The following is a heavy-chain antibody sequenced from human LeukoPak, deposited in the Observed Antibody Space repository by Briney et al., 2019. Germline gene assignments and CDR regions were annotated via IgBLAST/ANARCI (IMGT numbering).Heavy chain of an antibody. D-gene: IGHD3-10*01. V-gene: IGHV3-30*01. CDR1: GFTFSSYA. Sequence: GGSLRLSCAASGFTFSSYAMHWVRQAPGKGLEWVAVISYDGSNKYYADSVKGRFTISRENSKNTLYLQMNSLRAEDTAVYYCASLYGSGSYYNSNYYYYYMDVWGKGTTVTVSS. J-gene: IGHJ6*03. CDR3: ASLYGSGSYYNSNYYYYYMDV. CDR2: ISYDGSNK.